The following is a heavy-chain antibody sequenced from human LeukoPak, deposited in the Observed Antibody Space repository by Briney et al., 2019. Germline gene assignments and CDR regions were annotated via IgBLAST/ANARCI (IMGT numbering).Heavy chain of an antibody. CDR1: GYRFTGYY. Sequence: ASVKDSCKASGYRFTGYYMHWVRQAPGQGLEWMGWINPNSGGTNYAQKFQGRVTMTRDTSISTAYMELSRLRSDDTAVYYCARSRLKSPITIFGVVIGFDPWGQGTLVTVSS. D-gene: IGHD3-3*01. CDR3: ARSRLKSPITIFGVVIGFDP. CDR2: INPNSGGT. J-gene: IGHJ5*02. V-gene: IGHV1-2*02.